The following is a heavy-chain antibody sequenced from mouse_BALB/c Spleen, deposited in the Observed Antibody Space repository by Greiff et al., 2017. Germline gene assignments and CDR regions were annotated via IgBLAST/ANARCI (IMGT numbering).Heavy chain of an antibody. CDR2: ISSGSSTI. J-gene: IGHJ3*01. CDR3: AREGVRRWFAY. V-gene: IGHV5-17*02. Sequence: EVQLVESGGGLVQPGGSRKLSCAASGFTFSGFGMHWVRQAPEKGLEWVAYISSGSSTIYYADTVKGRFTISRDNPKNTLFLQMTSLRSEDTAMYYCAREGVRRWFAYWGQGTLVTVSA. D-gene: IGHD2-14*01. CDR1: GFTFSGFG.